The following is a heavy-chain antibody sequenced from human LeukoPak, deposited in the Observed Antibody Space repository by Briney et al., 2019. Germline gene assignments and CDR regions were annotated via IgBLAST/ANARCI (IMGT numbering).Heavy chain of an antibody. J-gene: IGHJ4*02. Sequence: GGSLRLSCAASGFNFSNYDMHWVRQAPGKGLEWVAVIWFDGSNKFYADSVKGRFTISRDNSKNTLYLQMNSLRAEDTAVYYCASSAGALIDCWGQGTLVIVSS. CDR1: GFNFSNYD. V-gene: IGHV3-33*01. CDR2: IWFDGSNK. CDR3: ASSAGALIDC. D-gene: IGHD6-19*01.